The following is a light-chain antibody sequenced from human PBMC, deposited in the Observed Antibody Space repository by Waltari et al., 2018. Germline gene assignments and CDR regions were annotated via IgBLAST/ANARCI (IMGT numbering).Light chain of an antibody. J-gene: IGLJ3*02. V-gene: IGLV2-8*01. CDR1: SSDVGPYNY. CDR2: EVT. Sequence: SALTQPPSASGSPGQSVSISCPGTSSDVGPYNYVSWYQQHPGKAPRLMIYEVTKRPSGVPDRFSGSKSGNTASLTVSGLQTEDEADYYCCSYTDRSTMVFGAGTKLTVL. CDR3: CSYTDRSTMV.